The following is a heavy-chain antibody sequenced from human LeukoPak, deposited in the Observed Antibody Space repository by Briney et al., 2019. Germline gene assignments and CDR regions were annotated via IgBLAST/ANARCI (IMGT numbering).Heavy chain of an antibody. CDR2: INHSGST. CDR1: GGSFSGYY. Sequence: PSETQSLTCAVYGGSFSGYYWSWIRQPPGKGLEWIGEINHSGSTNYNPSLKSRVTISVDTSKNQFSLKLSSVTAADTAVYYCARRVLYGGNSGHWFDPWGQGTLVTVSS. V-gene: IGHV4-34*01. D-gene: IGHD4-23*01. CDR3: ARRVLYGGNSGHWFDP. J-gene: IGHJ5*02.